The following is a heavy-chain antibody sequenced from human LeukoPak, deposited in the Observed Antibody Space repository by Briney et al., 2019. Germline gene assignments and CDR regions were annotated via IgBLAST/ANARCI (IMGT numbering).Heavy chain of an antibody. J-gene: IGHJ3*02. D-gene: IGHD3-10*01. CDR3: AKDIGYYAVAFDI. Sequence: GGSLRLSCAASGFTFDDYAMHWVRQAPGKGLEWVSGISWNSGSIGYADSVKGRFTISRDNAKNSLYLQMNSLRAEDTALYYCAKDIGYYAVAFDIWGQGTMVTVSS. V-gene: IGHV3-9*01. CDR1: GFTFDDYA. CDR2: ISWNSGSI.